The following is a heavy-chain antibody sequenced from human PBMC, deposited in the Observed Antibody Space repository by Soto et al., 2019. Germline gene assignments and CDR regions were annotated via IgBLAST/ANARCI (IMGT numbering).Heavy chain of an antibody. V-gene: IGHV4-31*03. CDR2: IYYSGST. D-gene: IGHD6-19*01. CDR3: ARVSPEQWPPRHWYFDL. J-gene: IGHJ2*01. CDR1: GGSISSGGYY. Sequence: QVQLQESGPGLVKPSQTLSLTCTVSGGSISSGGYYWSWIRQHPGKGLEWIGYIYYSGSTYYNPSLKSRVTISVDTSKNQFPLKLSSVTAADTAVYYCARVSPEQWPPRHWYFDLWGRGTLVTVSS.